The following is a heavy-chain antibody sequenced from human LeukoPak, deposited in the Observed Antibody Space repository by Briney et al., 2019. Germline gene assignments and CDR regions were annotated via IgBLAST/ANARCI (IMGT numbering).Heavy chain of an antibody. CDR1: GITLSNYG. CDR2: ISDSGGRT. D-gene: IGHD6-19*01. CDR3: AKANSGWYSLHNTYYFDY. V-gene: IGHV3-23*01. J-gene: IGHJ4*02. Sequence: GGSLRLSCAVSGITLSNYGMSWVRQAPGKGLEWVAGISDSGGRTNYADSVNGRFTISRDNSKNTLYLQMNSLSAEDTAVYYCAKANSGWYSLHNTYYFDYRGQGTLVTVSS.